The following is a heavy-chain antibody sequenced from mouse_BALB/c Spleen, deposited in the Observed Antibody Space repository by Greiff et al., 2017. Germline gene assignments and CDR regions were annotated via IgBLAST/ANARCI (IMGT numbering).Heavy chain of an antibody. V-gene: IGHV4-1*02. CDR1: GFDFSRYW. CDR3: ARRGVPYYYAMDY. J-gene: IGHJ4*01. CDR2: INPDSSTV. Sequence: EVKLQESGGGLVQPGGSLKLSCAASGFDFSRYWMSWVRQAPGKGLEWIGEINPDSSTVNYTPSLKDKFIISRDNAKNTLYLQMSKVRSEDTALYYCARRGVPYYYAMDYWGQGTSVTVSS.